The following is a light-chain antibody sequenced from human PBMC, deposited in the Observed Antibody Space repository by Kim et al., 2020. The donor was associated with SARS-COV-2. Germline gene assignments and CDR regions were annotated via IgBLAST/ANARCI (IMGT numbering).Light chain of an antibody. V-gene: IGKV3-11*01. CDR3: QQRSNWPPYT. CDR2: DAS. J-gene: IGKJ2*01. Sequence: FSRGERATLSCRASQSVSSYLAWYQQKPGQAPRLPIYDASNMATGIPARFSGSGSGTEFTLTISSLEPEDFAVYYCQQRSNWPPYTFGQGTKLEI. CDR1: QSVSSY.